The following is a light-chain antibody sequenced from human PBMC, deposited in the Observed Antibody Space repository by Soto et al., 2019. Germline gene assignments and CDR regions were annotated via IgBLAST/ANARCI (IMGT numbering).Light chain of an antibody. Sequence: EIVMTQSPATLPVSPGKRATLSCRASQSVSSNFAWYQQRTAQAPRILIYDVSTRDTGVPTRFSGSGSGTEFTLTISSLQSEDFSVYYCQQYHDWPLTFGGGTKVDIK. J-gene: IGKJ4*01. CDR1: QSVSSN. V-gene: IGKV3D-15*01. CDR3: QQYHDWPLT. CDR2: DVS.